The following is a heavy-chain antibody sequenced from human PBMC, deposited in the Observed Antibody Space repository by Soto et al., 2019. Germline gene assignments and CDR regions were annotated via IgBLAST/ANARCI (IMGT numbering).Heavy chain of an antibody. V-gene: IGHV4-31*03. CDR2: MYSSGTT. CDR3: ARDRGSVCGYDYMS. D-gene: IGHD5-12*01. J-gene: IGHJ4*02. Sequence: QVQLQESGPGLVKPSPTRSLTCTVSGVSIASGGFYWAWIRHYPGLGLVWIGSMYSSGTTYYNPSLRSRITMSLDTSKTQFSLELSSVSAADTAVYYCARDRGSVCGYDYMSWGRGTLVTVSS. CDR1: GVSIASGGFY.